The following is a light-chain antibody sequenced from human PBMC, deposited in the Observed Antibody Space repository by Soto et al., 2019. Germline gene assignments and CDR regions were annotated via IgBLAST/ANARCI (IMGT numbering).Light chain of an antibody. Sequence: ETVLTQSPATLSLSPGDTATLSCRASQSVRTYFAWYQQKSGQAPRLLIYGASSRATGVPDSFTGSGSGTDFTLTISSLEPEDSALDYCQQRDDWVSFGGGTKVEIK. CDR1: QSVRTY. CDR2: GAS. J-gene: IGKJ4*01. CDR3: QQRDDWVS. V-gene: IGKV3-11*01.